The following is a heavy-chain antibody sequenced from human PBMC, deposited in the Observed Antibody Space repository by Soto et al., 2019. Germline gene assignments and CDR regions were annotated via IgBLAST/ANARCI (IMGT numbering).Heavy chain of an antibody. CDR2: IYHSGST. Sequence: TLSLTCAVSGGSISSGGYSWSWIRQPPGKGLEWIGYIYHSGSTYYNPSLKSRVTISVDRSKNQFSLKLSSVTAADTAVYYCARGYCSGGSCRLDYWGQGTLVTAPQ. D-gene: IGHD2-15*01. CDR3: ARGYCSGGSCRLDY. CDR1: GGSISSGGYS. J-gene: IGHJ4*02. V-gene: IGHV4-30-2*01.